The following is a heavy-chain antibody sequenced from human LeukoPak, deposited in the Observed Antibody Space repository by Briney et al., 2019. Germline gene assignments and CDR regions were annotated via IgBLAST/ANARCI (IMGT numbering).Heavy chain of an antibody. J-gene: IGHJ4*02. Sequence: ASVKVSCKASGYTFTSYGISWVRQAPGQGLEWMGIINPSGGSTSYAQKFQGRVTMTRDTSTSTVYMELSSLRSEDTAVYYCARGNFDWLLWEDYWGQGTLVTVSS. CDR2: INPSGGST. V-gene: IGHV1-46*01. D-gene: IGHD3-9*01. CDR1: GYTFTSYG. CDR3: ARGNFDWLLWEDY.